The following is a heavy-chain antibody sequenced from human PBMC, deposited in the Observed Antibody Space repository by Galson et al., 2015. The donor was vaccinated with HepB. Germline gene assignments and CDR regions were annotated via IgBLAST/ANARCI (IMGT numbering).Heavy chain of an antibody. CDR3: ARADDFWSGSWDYFDY. J-gene: IGHJ4*02. CDR2: TYYRSKWYN. V-gene: IGHV6-1*01. CDR1: GDSVSSNSAA. D-gene: IGHD3-3*01. Sequence: CAISGDSVSSNSAAWNWIWQSPSRGLEWLGRTYYRSKWYNDYAVSVKSRITINPDTSKNQFSLQLNSVTPEDTAVYYCARADDFWSGSWDYFDYWGQGTLVTVSS.